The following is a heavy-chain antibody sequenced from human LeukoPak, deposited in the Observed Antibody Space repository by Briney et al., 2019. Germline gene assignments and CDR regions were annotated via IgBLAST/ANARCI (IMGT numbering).Heavy chain of an antibody. V-gene: IGHV4-34*01. D-gene: IGHD2-2*02. CDR3: ARDRRYCSSTSCYTDWFDP. J-gene: IGHJ5*02. CDR2: INHSGST. Sequence: SETLSLTCTVYGGSFSGYYWSWIRQPPGKGLEWIGEINHSGSTNYNPSLKSRVTISVDTSKNQFSLKLSSVTAADTAVYYCARDRRYCSSTSCYTDWFDPWGQGTLVTVSS. CDR1: GGSFSGYY.